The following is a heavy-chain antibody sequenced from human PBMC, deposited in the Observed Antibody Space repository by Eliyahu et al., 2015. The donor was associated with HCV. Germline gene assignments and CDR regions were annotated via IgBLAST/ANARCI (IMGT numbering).Heavy chain of an antibody. CDR2: IYYSGST. V-gene: IGHV4-31*03. Sequence: QVQLQESVPGLVKPSQTLSLTXTVXGXXXXXSNYYWSWIRQHPGKGLEWIGYIYYSGSTYYNPSLKSRVTMSVDTSKNQFSLNLSSVTAADTAVYYCARDADPYRGGHGFDIWGQGTMVTVSS. CDR1: GXXXXXSNYY. CDR3: ARDADPYRGGHGFDI. D-gene: IGHD3-16*01. J-gene: IGHJ3*02.